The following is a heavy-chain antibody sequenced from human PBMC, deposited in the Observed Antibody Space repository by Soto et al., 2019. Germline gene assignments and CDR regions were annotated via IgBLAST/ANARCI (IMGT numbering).Heavy chain of an antibody. CDR2: IYYSGST. D-gene: IGHD6-19*01. Sequence: SETLSLTCTVSGGSISSYYWSWIRQPPGKGLEWIGYIYYSGSTNYNPSLKSRVTISVDTSKNQFSLKLSSVTAADTAVYYCARATLPWYSSGWYSDRVYAFDIWGQGTMVTVSS. J-gene: IGHJ3*02. CDR3: ARATLPWYSSGWYSDRVYAFDI. CDR1: GGSISSYY. V-gene: IGHV4-59*01.